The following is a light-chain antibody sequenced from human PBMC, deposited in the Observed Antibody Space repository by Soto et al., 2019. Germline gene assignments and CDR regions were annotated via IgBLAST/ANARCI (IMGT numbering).Light chain of an antibody. J-gene: IGLJ2*01. CDR3: QSYDSSLTVV. CDR1: SSKIGAGYD. V-gene: IGLV1-40*01. Sequence: QAVVTQPPSVSGAPGQRVTISCTGSSSKIGAGYDVHWYQQFPGTTPKFLIYGNTNRPSGVPDRFSASKSGTSASLDITGLQAEDEAEYFCQSYDSSLTVVFGGGTKLTVL. CDR2: GNT.